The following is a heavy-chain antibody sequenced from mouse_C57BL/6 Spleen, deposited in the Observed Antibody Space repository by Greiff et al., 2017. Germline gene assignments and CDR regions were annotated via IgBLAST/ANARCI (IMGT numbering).Heavy chain of an antibody. J-gene: IGHJ2*01. CDR3: ARGIGIYYCNYFDY. D-gene: IGHD2-1*01. Sequence: QVQLQQPGAELVMPGASVKLSCKASGYTFTSYWMHWVKQRPGQGLEWIGEIDPSDSYTNYNQKFKGKSTLTVDKSSSTAYMQLSSLTSEDAAVYYCARGIGIYYCNYFDYWGQGTTLTVSS. V-gene: IGHV1-69*01. CDR2: IDPSDSYT. CDR1: GYTFTSYW.